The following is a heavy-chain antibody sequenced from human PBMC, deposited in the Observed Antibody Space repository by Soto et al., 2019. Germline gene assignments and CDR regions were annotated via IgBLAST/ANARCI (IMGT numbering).Heavy chain of an antibody. CDR1: GFTFSSYG. D-gene: IGHD3-10*01. Sequence: QVQLVESGGGVVQPGRSLRLSCAASGFTFSSYGMHWVRQAPGKGLEWVAVISYDGSNKYYADSVKGRFTISRDKSKNTLYLQMNSLRAEDTAVYYCAKSETPGYYYYYGMDVWGQGTAVTVSS. V-gene: IGHV3-30*18. CDR2: ISYDGSNK. CDR3: AKSETPGYYYYYGMDV. J-gene: IGHJ6*02.